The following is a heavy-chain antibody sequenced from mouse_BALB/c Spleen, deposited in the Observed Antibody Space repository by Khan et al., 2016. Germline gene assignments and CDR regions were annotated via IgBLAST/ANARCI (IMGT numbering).Heavy chain of an antibody. D-gene: IGHD2-3*01. V-gene: IGHV1-7*01. CDR3: AIYDGYYFDY. Sequence: QVQLQQSGAELAKPGASVKMSCKASGYTFTSYWMHWVKQRPGQGLEWIGYINPSTGYTEYNQKFKDKATLTADKSSSTAYMQLISLTSEDSAVYYCAIYDGYYFDYWGQGTTLTVSS. CDR1: GYTFTSYW. J-gene: IGHJ2*01. CDR2: INPSTGYT.